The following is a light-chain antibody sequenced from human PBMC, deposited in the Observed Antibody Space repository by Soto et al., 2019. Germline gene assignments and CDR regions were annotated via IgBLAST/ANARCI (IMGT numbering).Light chain of an antibody. J-gene: IGKJ4*01. V-gene: IGKV3-15*01. CDR2: GAS. CDR3: QQYKQWPVA. CDR1: HSVGSN. Sequence: VMTQSPTTLSVSPGERATLSCRASHSVGSNLAWYQQNPGQAPRLLIYGASTRATGVPARFSGSGAATQFTLTISSLQSEDGGFYYGQQYKQWPVAFGGGTKVEIK.